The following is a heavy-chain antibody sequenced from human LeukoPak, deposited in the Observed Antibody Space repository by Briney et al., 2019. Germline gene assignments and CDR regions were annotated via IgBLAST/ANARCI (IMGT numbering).Heavy chain of an antibody. J-gene: IGHJ4*02. CDR2: ISGSSTAV. Sequence: GGSLRLSCAASGFTFSDYYMAWIRQAPGKGLEYISCISGSSTAVSYVDSVKGRFTISRDNAKNSLYLQMNSLRVDDTAVYYCVRVVREPPNWGQGALVTVSS. CDR1: GFTFSDYY. CDR3: VRVVREPPN. D-gene: IGHD1-14*01. V-gene: IGHV3-11*01.